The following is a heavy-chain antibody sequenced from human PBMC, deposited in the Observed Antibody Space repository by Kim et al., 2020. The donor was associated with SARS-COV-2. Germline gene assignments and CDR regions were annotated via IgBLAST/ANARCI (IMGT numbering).Heavy chain of an antibody. J-gene: IGHJ6*02. CDR2: IDPSDSYI. CDR3: VHSRLSFGLDV. D-gene: IGHD2-21*02. CDR1: GFKFTSYW. V-gene: IGHV5-10-1*01. Sequence: GESLTISCQGSGFKFTSYWINWVRQRPGTGLEWMGKIDPSDSYIKFAPSFQGRVTISVDKSIDTSYLQWSSLQASDTAIYYCVHSRLSFGLDVWGQGTTVTVSS.